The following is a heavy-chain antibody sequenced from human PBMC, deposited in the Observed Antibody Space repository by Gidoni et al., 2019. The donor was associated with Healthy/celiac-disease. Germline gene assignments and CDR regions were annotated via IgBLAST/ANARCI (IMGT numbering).Heavy chain of an antibody. V-gene: IGHV4-61*02. CDR3: AREEDIVVVPAAIASAFDI. CDR1: GGSISSGSYY. D-gene: IGHD2-2*02. Sequence: QVQLQESGPGLVKPSQTLSLTCTVSGGSISSGSYYWSWIRQPAGKGLEWIGRIYTSGSTNYNPSLKSRVTISVDTSKNQFSLKLSSVTAADTAVYYCAREEDIVVVPAAIASAFDIWGQGTMVTVSS. J-gene: IGHJ3*02. CDR2: IYTSGST.